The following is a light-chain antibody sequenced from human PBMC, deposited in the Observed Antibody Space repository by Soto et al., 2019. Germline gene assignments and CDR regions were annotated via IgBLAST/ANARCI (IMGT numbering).Light chain of an antibody. CDR3: NSFTSRSTYV. CDR1: NSDVGGYNH. Sequence: QSALTQPASVSGSPGQSITISCTGTNSDVGGYNHVSWYQQHPGKAPKLIIYGVTNRPSGISNRFSGSKSGSTASLTISGLQPEDEADYYCNSFTSRSTYVFGTGTKLTVL. V-gene: IGLV2-14*01. CDR2: GVT. J-gene: IGLJ1*01.